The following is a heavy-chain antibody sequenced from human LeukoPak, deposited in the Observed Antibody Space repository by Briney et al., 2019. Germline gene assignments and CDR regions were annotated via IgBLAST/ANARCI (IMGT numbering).Heavy chain of an antibody. V-gene: IGHV4-61*01. Sequence: PSETLSLTCTVSGGSISSGSYYWSWIRQPPGKGLEWIGYIYYSGSTNYNPSLKSRVTISVDTSKNQFSLKLSSVTAADTAVYYCAGLYHDSSGPVFDPWGQGTLVTVSS. CDR3: AGLYHDSSGPVFDP. CDR2: IYYSGST. CDR1: GGSISSGSYY. D-gene: IGHD3-22*01. J-gene: IGHJ5*02.